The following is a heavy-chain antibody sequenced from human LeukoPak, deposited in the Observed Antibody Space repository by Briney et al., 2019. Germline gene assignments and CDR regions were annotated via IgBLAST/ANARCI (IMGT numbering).Heavy chain of an antibody. D-gene: IGHD3-10*01. CDR3: ARDLEKAGSGYFDY. J-gene: IGHJ4*02. V-gene: IGHV3-30-3*01. Sequence: GGSLRLSRAASGXTFSSYAMHWVRQAPGKGLEWVAVISYDGSNKYYADYVKGRFTISRDNSKNTLYLQMNSLRAEDTAVYYCARDLEKAGSGYFDYWGQGTLVTVSS. CDR1: GXTFSSYA. CDR2: ISYDGSNK.